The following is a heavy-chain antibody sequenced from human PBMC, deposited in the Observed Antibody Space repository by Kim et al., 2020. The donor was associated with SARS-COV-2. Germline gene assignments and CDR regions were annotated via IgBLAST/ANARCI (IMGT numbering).Heavy chain of an antibody. J-gene: IGHJ4*02. Sequence: GGSLRLSCAASGFTFSDHYMDWVRQAPGKGLEWVCRISNKANSYITEYAASVQGRFTISREDSKSSLYLQMSSLQTEDTAVYHCARDGSRSGYYYFDLWGRGPLVTVSS. CDR3: ARDGSRSGYYYFDL. CDR2: ISNKANSYIT. V-gene: IGHV3-72*01. CDR1: GFTFSDHY. D-gene: IGHD3-22*01.